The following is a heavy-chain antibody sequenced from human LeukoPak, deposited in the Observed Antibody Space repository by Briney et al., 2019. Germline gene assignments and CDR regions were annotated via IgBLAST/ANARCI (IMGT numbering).Heavy chain of an antibody. J-gene: IGHJ6*02. CDR2: IYYSGST. D-gene: IGHD6-13*01. Sequence: SETLSLTCTVSGGSISSYYWSWIRQTPGKGLEWIGYIYYSGSTNYNPSLKSRVTISVDTSKNQFSLKLSSVTAADTAVYYCARDQAAQPRRYYYGMDVWGQGTTVTVSS. CDR1: GGSISSYY. V-gene: IGHV4-59*01. CDR3: ARDQAAQPRRYYYGMDV.